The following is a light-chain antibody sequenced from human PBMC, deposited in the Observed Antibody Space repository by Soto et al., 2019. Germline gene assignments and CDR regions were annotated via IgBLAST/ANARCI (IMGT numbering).Light chain of an antibody. Sequence: VQVTQSPSSLSASVVGRFTITFLASQSISKSLNWYQQKPVKAPELLIYAASTLQSGVPSRFSGSGSGTDFTLTISSLQPEDSASYYCQQSYSGLVAFGQGTKVDIK. CDR1: QSISKS. CDR3: QQSYSGLVA. V-gene: IGKV1-39*01. CDR2: AAS. J-gene: IGKJ1*01.